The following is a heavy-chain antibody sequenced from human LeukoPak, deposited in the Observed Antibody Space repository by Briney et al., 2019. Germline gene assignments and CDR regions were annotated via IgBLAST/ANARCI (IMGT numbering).Heavy chain of an antibody. CDR2: IYYSGST. Sequence: SETLSLTGTVSGGSVSSATYYWAWIRQPPGKGLEWIGSIYYSGSTYYNPSLKSPVTISVDTSKNQFSLKLSSVTAADTAVYHCARHGHHGNYDFWGQGTLVTVSS. J-gene: IGHJ4*02. V-gene: IGHV4-39*01. CDR1: GGSVSSATYY. D-gene: IGHD4-11*01. CDR3: ARHGHHGNYDF.